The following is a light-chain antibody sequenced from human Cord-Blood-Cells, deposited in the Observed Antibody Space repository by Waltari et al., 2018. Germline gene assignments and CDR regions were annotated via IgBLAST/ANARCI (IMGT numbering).Light chain of an antibody. CDR2: GAS. CDR3: QQYNNWPPT. CDR1: QSVSSN. V-gene: IGKV3-15*01. Sequence: EIVMTQSPATLSVSPGDRATLSCRASQSVSSNSAWYQQQPGQAPRLIIYGASTRATGIPARCSGGASRKEITLTISRLQSEDFAVYYCQQYNNWPPTFGQGTKVEIK. J-gene: IGKJ1*01.